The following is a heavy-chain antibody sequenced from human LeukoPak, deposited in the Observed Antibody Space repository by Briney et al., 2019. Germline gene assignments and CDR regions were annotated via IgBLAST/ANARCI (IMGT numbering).Heavy chain of an antibody. CDR1: GFTFSSYG. CDR2: ISYDGSNK. D-gene: IGHD2-2*01. V-gene: IGHV3-30*18. CDR3: AKDSPVGMMPAAN. J-gene: IGHJ4*02. Sequence: GGSLRLSCAASGFTFSSYGMHWVRQAPGKGLEWVAVISYDGSNKYYADSVKGRFTISRDNSKNTLYLQMNSLRAEDTAVYYCAKDSPVGMMPAANWGQGTLVTVSS.